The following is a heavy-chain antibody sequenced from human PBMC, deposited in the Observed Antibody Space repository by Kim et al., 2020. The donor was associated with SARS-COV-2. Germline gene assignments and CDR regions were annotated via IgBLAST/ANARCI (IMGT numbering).Heavy chain of an antibody. CDR2: INSDGSST. D-gene: IGHD3-9*01. V-gene: IGHV3-74*01. CDR3: ARASILRYFDWYTYYYYGMDV. J-gene: IGHJ6*02. Sequence: GGSLRLSCAASGFTFSSYWMHWVRQAPGKGLVWVSRINSDGSSTSYADSVKGRFTISRDNAKNTLYLQMNSLRAEDTAVYYCARASILRYFDWYTYYYYGMDVWGQGTTVTVSS. CDR1: GFTFSSYW.